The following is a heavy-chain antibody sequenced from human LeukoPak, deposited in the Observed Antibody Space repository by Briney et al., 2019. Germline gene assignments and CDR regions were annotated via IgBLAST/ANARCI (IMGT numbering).Heavy chain of an antibody. CDR2: IYYSGST. D-gene: IGHD3-16*01. Sequence: SETLSLTCTVSGGSISSYYWSWIRQPPGKGLEWIGYIYYSGSTNYNPSLKSRVTISVDTSKNQFSLKLSSVTAADTAVYYCARDSKLGWFDPWGQGTLVTVSS. J-gene: IGHJ5*02. V-gene: IGHV4-59*12. CDR1: GGSISSYY. CDR3: ARDSKLGWFDP.